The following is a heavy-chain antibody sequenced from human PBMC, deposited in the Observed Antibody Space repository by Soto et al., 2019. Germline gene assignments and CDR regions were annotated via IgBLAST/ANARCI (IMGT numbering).Heavy chain of an antibody. J-gene: IGHJ4*02. CDR3: AKGQLYYSGPRYXDY. V-gene: IGHV3-23*01. Sequence: PGGSLRLSCAASGFSFSSYAMSWVRQAPGKGLEWVSAISGSGGSTYYADSVKGRFTISRDNSKNTLYLQMNSLRAEDTAVYYCAKGQLYYSGPRYXDYWGQGTLVTVSS. CDR1: GFSFSSYA. D-gene: IGHD5-12*01. CDR2: ISGSGGST.